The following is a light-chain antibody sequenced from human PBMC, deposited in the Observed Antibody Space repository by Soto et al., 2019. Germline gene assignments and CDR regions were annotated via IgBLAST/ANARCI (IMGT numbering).Light chain of an antibody. Sequence: QSVLTQPASVPGSPGQSITISCTGTSSDVGGYNFVSWYQQHPGKAPKVIIYDVSSRPSGVSYRFSGSKSGNTASLTISGLQPEDESDYYCCSHTISRILRYVFGTGTKVTVL. V-gene: IGLV2-14*03. CDR2: DVS. CDR3: CSHTISRILRYV. J-gene: IGLJ1*01. CDR1: SSDVGGYNF.